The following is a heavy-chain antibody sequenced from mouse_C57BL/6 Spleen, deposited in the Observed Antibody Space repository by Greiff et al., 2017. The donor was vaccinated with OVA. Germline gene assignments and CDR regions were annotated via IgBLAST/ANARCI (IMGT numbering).Heavy chain of an antibody. CDR1: GFTFSDYG. CDR3: APYYSKGAMDY. J-gene: IGHJ4*01. Sequence: EVNVVESGGGLVKPGGSLKLSCAASGFTFSDYGMHWVRQAPEKGLEWVAYISSGSSTIYYADTVKGRFTISRDNAKNTLFLQMTSLRSEDTAMYYCAPYYSKGAMDYWGQGTSVTVSS. D-gene: IGHD2-5*01. CDR2: ISSGSSTI. V-gene: IGHV5-17*01.